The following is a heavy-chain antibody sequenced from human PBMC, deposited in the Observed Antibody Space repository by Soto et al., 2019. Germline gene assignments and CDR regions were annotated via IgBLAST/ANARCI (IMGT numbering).Heavy chain of an antibody. V-gene: IGHV3-49*04. D-gene: IGHD2-15*01. CDR1: GFTVGDYA. J-gene: IGHJ4*02. Sequence: GGSLRLSCTASGFTVGDYAMSWVRQAPGKWLEWVGFIRSKAYGGTTEYAASVKGRFTISRDDSKSIAYLQMNSLKTEDTAVYYCTRDPSDCSGGSCYPTADYWGQGXLVTVYS. CDR2: IRSKAYGGTT. CDR3: TRDPSDCSGGSCYPTADY.